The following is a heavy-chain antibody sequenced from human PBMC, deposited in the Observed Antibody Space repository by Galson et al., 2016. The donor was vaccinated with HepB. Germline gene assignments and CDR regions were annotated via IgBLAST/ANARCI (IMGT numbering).Heavy chain of an antibody. CDR1: GDSTRGYY. CDR2: LGST. D-gene: IGHD3-10*01. J-gene: IGHJ4*01. Sequence: SETLSLTCTVSGDSTRGYYWTWIRQPPGKGLECIGYLGSTNYNPSLKSRVTISVDTSKNQFSLNVNSVTAADTAVYYCARGVTGYYGSDPYFEYWGQGILVTVSS. V-gene: IGHV4-59*01. CDR3: ARGVTGYYGSDPYFEY.